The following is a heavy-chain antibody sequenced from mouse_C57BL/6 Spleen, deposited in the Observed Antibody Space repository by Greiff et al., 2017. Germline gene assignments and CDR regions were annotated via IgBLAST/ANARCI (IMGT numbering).Heavy chain of an antibody. J-gene: IGHJ1*03. D-gene: IGHD1-1*02. CDR3: TTPMGYFDV. CDR2: IDPENGDT. V-gene: IGHV14-4*01. CDR1: GFNIKDDY. Sequence: VQLKESGAELVRPGASVKLSCTASGFNIKDDYMHWVKQGPEQGLEWIGWIDPENGDTEYASKFQGKATITADTSSNTAYLQLSSLTSEDTAVYYCTTPMGYFDVWGTGTTVTVSS.